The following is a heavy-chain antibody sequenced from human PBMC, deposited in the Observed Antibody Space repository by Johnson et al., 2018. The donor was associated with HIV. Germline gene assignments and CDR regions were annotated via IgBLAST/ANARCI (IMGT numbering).Heavy chain of an antibody. D-gene: IGHD1-26*01. CDR1: RFTFSSYG. Sequence: QMQLVESGGGVVQPGGSLRLSCEASRFTFSSYGMHWVRQAPGKGLEWVAFIRNDGSNKYYADSVKGRFTISRDNSKNTLYLQMNRLRAEDTAVYYCERDRGLWERNGAGAFDIWGQGTMVTVSS. CDR2: IRNDGSNK. V-gene: IGHV3-30*02. CDR3: ERDRGLWERNGAGAFDI. J-gene: IGHJ3*02.